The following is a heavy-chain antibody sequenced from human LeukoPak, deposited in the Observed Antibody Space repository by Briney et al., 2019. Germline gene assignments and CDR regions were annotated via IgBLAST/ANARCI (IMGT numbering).Heavy chain of an antibody. CDR2: SSAYNGNT. D-gene: IGHD3-10*01. J-gene: IGHJ5*02. Sequence: ASVKVSCKASGYTFTSYGVSWVRQAPGQGLEWMGWSSAYNGNTNYAQKLQGRVTMTTDTSTSTAYMELRSLRSEDTAVYYCARDSELLWFGEPTSPFDPWGQGTLVTVSS. CDR3: ARDSELLWFGEPTSPFDP. CDR1: GYTFTSYG. V-gene: IGHV1-18*01.